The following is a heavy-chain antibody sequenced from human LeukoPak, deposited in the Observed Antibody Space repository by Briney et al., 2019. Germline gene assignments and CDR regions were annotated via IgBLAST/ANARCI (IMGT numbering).Heavy chain of an antibody. J-gene: IGHJ4*02. CDR1: GFTFSTYV. D-gene: IGHD3-10*01. Sequence: PGGPLRLSCAASGFTFSTYVMHWVRQAPGKALEWVAFIRYYGSYKYSAASVMGRFTISRDISKDTLYLQLNSLRVEDTAVYYCAKDSHRTGSYAGTYPYYFDYWGQGTLVSVSS. V-gene: IGHV3-30*02. CDR2: IRYYGSYK. CDR3: AKDSHRTGSYAGTYPYYFDY.